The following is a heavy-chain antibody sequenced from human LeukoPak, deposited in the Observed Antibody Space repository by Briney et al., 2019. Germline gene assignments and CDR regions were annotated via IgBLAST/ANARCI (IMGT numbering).Heavy chain of an antibody. CDR2: ISGGGGTT. Sequence: SGGSPRLSCAASGFTFSNYAMTWVRQAPGKGLEWVSAISGGGGTTYYADSVKDRFTISRDISKNTLYLQMNSLRAGDTAVYYCAKVRGIVVLPVSDYWGQGTLVTVSS. CDR1: GFTFSNYA. V-gene: IGHV3-23*01. J-gene: IGHJ4*02. CDR3: AKVRGIVVLPVSDY. D-gene: IGHD2-2*01.